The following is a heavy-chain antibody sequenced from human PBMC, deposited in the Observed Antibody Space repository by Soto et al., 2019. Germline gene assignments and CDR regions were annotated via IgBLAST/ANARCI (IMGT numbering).Heavy chain of an antibody. Sequence: SETLSLTCTVSGGSFGTYYWAWIRQPPGKGLEWIGYMYYTGNTNYNPSIKSRVTISVDTSKNQYSLKLRSVTAADTAVYFCARYFDWPNAFDIWGQGTMVTVSS. CDR2: MYYTGNT. J-gene: IGHJ3*02. CDR1: GGSFGTYY. V-gene: IGHV4-59*01. CDR3: ARYFDWPNAFDI. D-gene: IGHD3-9*01.